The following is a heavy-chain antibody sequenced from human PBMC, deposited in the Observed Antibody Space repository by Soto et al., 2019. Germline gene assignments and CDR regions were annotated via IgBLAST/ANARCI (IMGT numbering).Heavy chain of an antibody. CDR1: GYTFTSHY. V-gene: IGHV1-46*01. D-gene: IGHD4-17*01. Sequence: ASVKVSCKASGYTFTSHYMHRVRQAPGQGLEWMGIINPSGGSTSYAQKFQGRVTMTRDTSTSTVYMELSSLRSEDTAVYYCARDLHLDDYGDYGADYWGQGTLVTVSS. CDR3: ARDLHLDDYGDYGADY. CDR2: INPSGGST. J-gene: IGHJ4*02.